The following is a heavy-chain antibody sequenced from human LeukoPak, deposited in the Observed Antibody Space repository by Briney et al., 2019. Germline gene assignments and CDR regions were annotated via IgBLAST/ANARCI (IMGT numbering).Heavy chain of an antibody. D-gene: IGHD3-22*01. V-gene: IGHV4-38-2*02. CDR1: HYSISSNYY. CDR2: IYHSGST. J-gene: IGHJ4*02. CDR3: ARSSGCMSY. Sequence: PSETLSLTCTVSHYSISSNYYWGWIRPPPGKGLEWIGSIYHSGSTYYNPSLKSRVTISVDTSKNQFSLKLTSVTAADTAVYYCARSSGCMSYWGQGTLVTVSS.